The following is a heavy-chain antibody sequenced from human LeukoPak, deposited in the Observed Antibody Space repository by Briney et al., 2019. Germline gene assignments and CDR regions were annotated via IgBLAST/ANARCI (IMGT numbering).Heavy chain of an antibody. D-gene: IGHD6-13*01. CDR1: GFSFSSYW. J-gene: IGHJ3*02. CDR2: IKEDGSEK. Sequence: GGSLRLSCAASGFSFSSYWMSWVRQAPGKGLEWAANIKEDGSEKYYVDSVKGRFTISRDNAKNSLYLQLNSLRAEDTAVYYCARPPGEYSSSRRERSTAFDIWGQGTMVTVSS. V-gene: IGHV3-7*02. CDR3: ARPPGEYSSSRRERSTAFDI.